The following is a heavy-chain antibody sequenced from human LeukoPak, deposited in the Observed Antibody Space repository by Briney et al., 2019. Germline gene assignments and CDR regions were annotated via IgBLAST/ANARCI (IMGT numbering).Heavy chain of an antibody. Sequence: GGSLRLPCAASGFTFDDYAMHWVRQAPGKGLEWVSLISWDGGSTYYADSVKGRFTISRDNSKNSLYLQMNSLRAEDTALYYCAKDSTAGTLIGYFDYWGQGTLVTVSS. V-gene: IGHV3-43D*04. D-gene: IGHD6-19*01. CDR3: AKDSTAGTLIGYFDY. CDR2: ISWDGGST. CDR1: GFTFDDYA. J-gene: IGHJ4*02.